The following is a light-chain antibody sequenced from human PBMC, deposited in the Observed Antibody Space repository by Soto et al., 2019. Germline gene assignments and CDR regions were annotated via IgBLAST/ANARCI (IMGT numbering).Light chain of an antibody. V-gene: IGKV1-33*01. Sequence: DIQMTQSPSSLSASVGDRVTITCQAGQDSRNNLNWYQHKPGKAPKVLIYGASYLETGVPSRFSGSGSGTHFTFTISRLQPEDIATYYCQQYDSVLRASFGGGTKVEIK. J-gene: IGKJ4*01. CDR1: QDSRNN. CDR3: QQYDSVLRAS. CDR2: GAS.